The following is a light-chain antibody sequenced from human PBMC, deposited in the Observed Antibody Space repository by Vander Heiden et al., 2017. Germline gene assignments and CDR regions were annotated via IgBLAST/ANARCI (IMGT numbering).Light chain of an antibody. CDR3: QQYNSYSQGT. CDR1: QSISSW. J-gene: IGKJ1*01. Sequence: DIRMTQSPSTLSASVGDRVTITCRASQSISSWLAWYQQKPGKAPKLLIYKASSLESGVPSRFSGSGSGTEFTLTISSLQPDDFATYYCQQYNSYSQGTFGQGTKVEIK. CDR2: KAS. V-gene: IGKV1-5*03.